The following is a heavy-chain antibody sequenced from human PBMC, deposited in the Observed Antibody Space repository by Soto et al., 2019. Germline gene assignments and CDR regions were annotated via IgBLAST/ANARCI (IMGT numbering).Heavy chain of an antibody. J-gene: IGHJ4*02. D-gene: IGHD1-26*01. Sequence: TLSLTCTVSGASITFGGYSWSWIRQTPGKGLEWIGYINHLETTFYNPSFESRLTLSIDRARNQFSLKLHSMSAADRAVYFCARGGGSDSFDYWGQGILVTVSS. CDR2: INHLETT. V-gene: IGHV4-30-2*01. CDR3: ARGGGSDSFDY. CDR1: GASITFGGYS.